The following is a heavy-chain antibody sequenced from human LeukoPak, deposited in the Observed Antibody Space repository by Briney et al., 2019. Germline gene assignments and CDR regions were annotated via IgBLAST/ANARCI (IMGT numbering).Heavy chain of an antibody. V-gene: IGHV3-21*01. CDR3: ARGPYSSGRRAQFDY. CDR2: ISSSSSYI. CDR1: GFTFSSYS. D-gene: IGHD6-19*01. Sequence: GGSLRLSCAASGFTFSSYSMNWVRQAPGKGLEWVSSISSSSSYIYYADSVKGRFTISRDNAKNSLYLQMNSLRAEDTAVYYCARGPYSSGRRAQFDYWGQGTLVTVSS. J-gene: IGHJ4*02.